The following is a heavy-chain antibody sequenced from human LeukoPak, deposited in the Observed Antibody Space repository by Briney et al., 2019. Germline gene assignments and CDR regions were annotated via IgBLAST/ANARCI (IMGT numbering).Heavy chain of an antibody. CDR2: IYYSGST. J-gene: IGHJ4*02. D-gene: IGHD3-22*01. CDR1: GGSISSYY. V-gene: IGHV4-59*08. CDR3: ARTYDSSGFHFDY. Sequence: SETLSLTCTVSGGSISSYYWSWIRQPPGKGLEWIGYIYYSGSTNYNPSLKSRVTISVDTSKNQFSLKLSSVTAADTAVYYCARTYDSSGFHFDYWGQGTLVTVSS.